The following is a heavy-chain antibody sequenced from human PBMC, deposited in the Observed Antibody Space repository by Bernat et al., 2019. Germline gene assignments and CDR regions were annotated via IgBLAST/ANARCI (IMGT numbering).Heavy chain of an antibody. V-gene: IGHV3-33*01. J-gene: IGHJ5*02. D-gene: IGHD5-18*01. CDR2: IWNDGSNK. CDR3: ARESSDVDTAMAPLLDSMGFDP. Sequence: QVQLVESGGGVVQPGRSLRSSCAASGFTFSSYGMHWVRQAPGKGLEWGAVIWNDGSNKYYADSVKGRFTISRDNSKNTLYLQMNSLRAEDTAVYYCARESSDVDTAMAPLLDSMGFDPWGQGTLVTVSS. CDR1: GFTFSSYG.